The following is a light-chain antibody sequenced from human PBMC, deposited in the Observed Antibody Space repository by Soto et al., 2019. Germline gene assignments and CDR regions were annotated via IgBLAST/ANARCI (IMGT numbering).Light chain of an antibody. CDR3: QQSNNFPGT. J-gene: IGKJ5*01. CDR1: QDISRW. Sequence: DVQMTQSPSSVSASVGDRVTITCRASQDISRWLAWYQQKPGQAPKFLIYAASNLQSGDPSRFRGSGYGTDFALTISSLQPEDFATYYCQQSNNFPGTFGQGTRLEMK. V-gene: IGKV1D-12*01. CDR2: AAS.